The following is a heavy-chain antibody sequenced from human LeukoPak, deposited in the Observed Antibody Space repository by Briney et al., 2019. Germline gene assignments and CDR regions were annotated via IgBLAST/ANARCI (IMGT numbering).Heavy chain of an antibody. V-gene: IGHV4-39*07. CDR1: GGSISSSSYY. J-gene: IGHJ6*03. D-gene: IGHD6-13*01. CDR3: ARIAAAGNFYYYYYYYMDV. CDR2: IYYSGST. Sequence: TSETLSLTCTVSGGSISSSSYYWGWIRQPPGKGLEWIGSIYYSGSTYYNPSLKSRVTISVDTSKNQFSLKLSSVTAADTAVYYCARIAAAGNFYYYYYYYMDVWGKGTTVTVSS.